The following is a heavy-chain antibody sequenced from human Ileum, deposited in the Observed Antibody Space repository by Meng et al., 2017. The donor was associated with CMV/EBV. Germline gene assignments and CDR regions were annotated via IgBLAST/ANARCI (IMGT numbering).Heavy chain of an antibody. CDR1: GFSPSLSGEG. CDR3: AHFVGGYYPSRPDY. D-gene: IGHD1-26*01. V-gene: IGHV2-5*02. J-gene: IGHJ4*02. CDR2: IYRGDDK. Sequence: QITLKESGPTLVKPTQTLPLTCSFSGFSPSLSGEGVGWIRQPPGKALEWLALIYRGDDKRYSPSLNSRLTIAKDTSKNEVVLTLTNMGPIDTGTYYCAHFVGGYYPSRPDYWGQGTLVTVSS.